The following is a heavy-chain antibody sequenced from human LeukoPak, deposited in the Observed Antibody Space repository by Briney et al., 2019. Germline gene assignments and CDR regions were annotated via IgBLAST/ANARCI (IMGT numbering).Heavy chain of an antibody. Sequence: GGSLRLSCAASGFTFSSYSMNWVRQAPGKGLEWVSFIRSSSSTIYYEDSVKGRFTISRDNSKNTLYLQMNSLRAEDTAVYYCAKGVNYFVLEYWGQGTLVTISS. CDR2: IRSSSSTI. D-gene: IGHD3-10*02. J-gene: IGHJ4*02. CDR3: AKGVNYFVLEY. CDR1: GFTFSSYS. V-gene: IGHV3-48*01.